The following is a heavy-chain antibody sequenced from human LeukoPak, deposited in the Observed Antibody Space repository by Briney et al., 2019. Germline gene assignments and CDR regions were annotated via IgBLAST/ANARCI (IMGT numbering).Heavy chain of an antibody. V-gene: IGHV5-51*01. CDR3: ARRLTTATFDY. Sequence: GESLKISCKGSGYSFTSYWIGWVRQMPGKGLEWMGIIWPGDSDTRYSPSFQGLVTISVDKSISTAYLQWSSLKASDTAMYYCARRLTTATFDYWGQGTLVTVSS. J-gene: IGHJ4*02. D-gene: IGHD4-11*01. CDR2: IWPGDSDT. CDR1: GYSFTSYW.